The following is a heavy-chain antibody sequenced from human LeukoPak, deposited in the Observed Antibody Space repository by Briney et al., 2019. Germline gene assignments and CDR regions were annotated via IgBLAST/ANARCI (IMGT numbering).Heavy chain of an antibody. J-gene: IGHJ6*03. V-gene: IGHV3-30*18. CDR1: GFTFSSYG. D-gene: IGHD3-22*01. Sequence: GGSLRLSCAASGFTFSSYGMHWVRQAPGKGLEWVAVISYDGSNKYYADSVKGRFTISRDNSKNTLYLQMNSLRAEDTAVYYCAKDDSSGYYHYYYYMDVWGKGTTVTVSS. CDR2: ISYDGSNK. CDR3: AKDDSSGYYHYYYYMDV.